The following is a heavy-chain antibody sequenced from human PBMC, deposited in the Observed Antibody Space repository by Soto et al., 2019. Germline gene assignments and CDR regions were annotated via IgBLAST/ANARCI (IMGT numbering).Heavy chain of an antibody. CDR2: ISAYNGNT. CDR3: ARDLSVVTAISPPNY. Sequence: ASVKVSGKASGYTFTSYGISWVRQAPGQGLEWMGWISAYNGNTNYAQKLQGRVTMTTDTSTSTAYMELRSLRSDDTAVYYCARDLSVVTAISPPNYWGQGTLVTVSS. D-gene: IGHD2-21*02. V-gene: IGHV1-18*04. CDR1: GYTFTSYG. J-gene: IGHJ4*02.